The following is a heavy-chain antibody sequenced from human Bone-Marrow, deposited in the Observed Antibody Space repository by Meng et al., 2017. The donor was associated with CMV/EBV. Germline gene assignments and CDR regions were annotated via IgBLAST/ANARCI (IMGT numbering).Heavy chain of an antibody. V-gene: IGHV4-39*01. CDR1: GGSIGDSRYY. CDR2: IYYTGST. CDR3: ARRITMVRGFDRFDY. Sequence: SETLSLTCTVSGGSIGDSRYYWGWIRQPPGKGLEWIGTIYYTGSTFYNPSLKSRVTISVDTSKNQFSLKLSSVTAADTAVYYCARRITMVRGFDRFDYWGQGTLVTVSS. J-gene: IGHJ4*02. D-gene: IGHD3-10*01.